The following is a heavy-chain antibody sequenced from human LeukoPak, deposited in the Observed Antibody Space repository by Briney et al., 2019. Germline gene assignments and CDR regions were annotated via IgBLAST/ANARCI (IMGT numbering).Heavy chain of an antibody. CDR1: GFTFSTYG. J-gene: IGHJ6*04. D-gene: IGHD3-22*01. V-gene: IGHV3-30*02. CDR3: ANYDRGFMDV. Sequence: QPGGSLRLSCAASGFTFSTYGMHWVRQAPGKGLEWVAFIRYDGTNKYYADSVKGRFTISRDNSKNTLYLQMNSLRAEDTAVYYCANYDRGFMDVWGKGTTVTISS. CDR2: IRYDGTNK.